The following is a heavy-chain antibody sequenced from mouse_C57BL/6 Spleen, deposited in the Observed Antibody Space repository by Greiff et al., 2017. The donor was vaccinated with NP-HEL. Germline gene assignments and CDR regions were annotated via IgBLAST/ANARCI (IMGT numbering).Heavy chain of an antibody. CDR2: IYPGGCYT. Sequence: VQLQQSGAELVRPGTSVKMSCKASGYTFTNYWIGWAKQRPGHGLEWIGDIYPGGCYTYYNEKFKGKATLTADKSSSTAYMQFSSLTSEDSAIYCCARGGWGRHYFDYWGQGTTLTVSS. CDR1: GYTFTNYW. V-gene: IGHV1-63*01. J-gene: IGHJ2*01. CDR3: ARGGWGRHYFDY.